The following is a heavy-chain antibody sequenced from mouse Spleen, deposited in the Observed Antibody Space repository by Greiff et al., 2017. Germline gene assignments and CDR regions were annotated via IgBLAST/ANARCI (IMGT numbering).Heavy chain of an antibody. CDR2: ISNGGGST. CDR3: ARPGYYGPHAMDY. J-gene: IGHJ4*01. Sequence: EVKLMESGGGLVQPGGSLKLSCAASGFTFSDYYMYWVRQTPEKRLEWVAYISNGGGSTYYPDTVKGRFTLSRDNAKNTRYLQMSRLKSEDTAMDDCARPGYYGPHAMDYWGQGTSVTVSS. CDR1: GFTFSDYY. D-gene: IGHD1-1*01. V-gene: IGHV5-12*01.